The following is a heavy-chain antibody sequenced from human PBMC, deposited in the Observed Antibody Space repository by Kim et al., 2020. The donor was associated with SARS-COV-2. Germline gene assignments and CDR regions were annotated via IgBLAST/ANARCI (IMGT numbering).Heavy chain of an antibody. CDR1: GYTLTELS. CDR2: FDPEDGET. V-gene: IGHV1-24*01. D-gene: IGHD1-26*01. J-gene: IGHJ4*02. CDR3: ATREGAHDPEYPFDY. Sequence: ASVKVSCKVSGYTLTELSMHWVRQAPGKGLEWMGGFDPEDGETIYAQKFQGRVTMTEDTSTDIAYMELSSLRSEDTAVYYCATREGAHDPEYPFDYWGQGTLVTVSS.